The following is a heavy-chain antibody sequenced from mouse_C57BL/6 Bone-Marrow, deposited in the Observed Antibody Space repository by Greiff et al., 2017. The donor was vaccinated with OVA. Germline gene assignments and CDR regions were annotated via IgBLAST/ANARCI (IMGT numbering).Heavy chain of an antibody. CDR1: GYAFSSSW. CDR2: IYPGDGDT. J-gene: IGHJ1*03. V-gene: IGHV1-82*01. CDR3: AREVHYYGRWYFDV. D-gene: IGHD1-1*01. Sequence: VQLQQSGPELVKPGASVKISCKASGYAFSSSWMNWVKQRPGKGLEWIGRIYPGDGDTNYNGKFKGKATLTADKSSSTAYMQLSSLTSEDSAVYFCAREVHYYGRWYFDVWGTGTTVTVSS.